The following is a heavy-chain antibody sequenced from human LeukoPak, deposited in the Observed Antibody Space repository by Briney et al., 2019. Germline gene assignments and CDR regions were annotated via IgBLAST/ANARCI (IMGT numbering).Heavy chain of an antibody. V-gene: IGHV3-9*01. CDR1: GFNFDDYA. J-gene: IGHJ6*02. D-gene: IGHD4-17*01. CDR3: ANDYGDYGYYYGMDV. Sequence: GGSLRLSCAASGFNFDDYAMHWVRQPPGKGLEWVSGISWNSGRTGYADSVKGRFTISRDNAKNSLYLQMNSLRAEDTALYYCANDYGDYGYYYGMDVWGQGTTVTVSS. CDR2: ISWNSGRT.